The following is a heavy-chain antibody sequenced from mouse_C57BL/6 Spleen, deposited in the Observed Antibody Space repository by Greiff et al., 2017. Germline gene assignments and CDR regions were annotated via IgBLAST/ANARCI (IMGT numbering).Heavy chain of an antibody. J-gene: IGHJ1*03. CDR1: GYTFTSYW. V-gene: IGHV1-69*01. CDR2: IDPSDSYT. Sequence: QVQLQQSGAELVMPGASVKLSCKASGYTFTSYWMHWVKQRPGQGLEWIGEIDPSDSYTNYNQKFKGKSTLTVDKSSSTAYMQLSSLTSEDSAVYYCARSYSKWDWYFDVWGTGTTVTVSS. D-gene: IGHD2-5*01. CDR3: ARSYSKWDWYFDV.